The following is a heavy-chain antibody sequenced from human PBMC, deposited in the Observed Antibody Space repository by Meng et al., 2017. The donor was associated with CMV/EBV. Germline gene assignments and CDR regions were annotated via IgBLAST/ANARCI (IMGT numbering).Heavy chain of an antibody. CDR3: ASPMQGYSYGSGYHY. CDR1: GFTFRSYA. Sequence: GFTFRSYAMSRVRQAPGKGLEWVSAISGSGGSTYYADSVKGRFTISRDNSKNTLYLQMNSLRAEDTAVYYCASPMQGYSYGSGYHYWGQGTLVTVSS. CDR2: ISGSGGST. J-gene: IGHJ4*02. D-gene: IGHD5-18*01. V-gene: IGHV3-23*01.